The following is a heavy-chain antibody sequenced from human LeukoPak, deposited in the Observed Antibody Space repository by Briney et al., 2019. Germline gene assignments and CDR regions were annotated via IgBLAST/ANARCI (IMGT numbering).Heavy chain of an antibody. CDR1: GFTFSSYS. CDR2: ISSSSSYI. CDR3: AKSLLTTATGTGRAFDI. Sequence: PGGALRLSCSASGFTFSSYSMNWVRQAPGKGLGWVSSISSSSSYIYYADSVKGRFTISRDNAKNTLYLQMNSLRAEDSAEYYCAKSLLTTATGTGRAFDIWGQGTMVTVSA. D-gene: IGHD1-1*01. V-gene: IGHV3-21*04. J-gene: IGHJ3*02.